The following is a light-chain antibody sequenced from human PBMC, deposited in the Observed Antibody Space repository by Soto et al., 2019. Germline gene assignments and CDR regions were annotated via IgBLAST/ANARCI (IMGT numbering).Light chain of an antibody. CDR3: QQYDSSPRT. CDR1: ESVRSNY. CDR2: AAS. Sequence: EIVLTQSPGTLSLSPGERATLSCRASESVRSNYLAWYQQRPGQAPRLLIYAASSRATGIPDRISGSGSGTDFTLTISRLEPEDFAVYYCQQYDSSPRTFGQGTRLEIK. V-gene: IGKV3-20*01. J-gene: IGKJ5*01.